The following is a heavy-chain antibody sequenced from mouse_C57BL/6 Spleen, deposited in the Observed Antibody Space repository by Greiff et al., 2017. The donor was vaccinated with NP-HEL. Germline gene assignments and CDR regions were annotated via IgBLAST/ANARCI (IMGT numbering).Heavy chain of an antibody. Sequence: QVQLKQPGAELVMPGASVKLSCKASGYTFTSYWMHWVKQRPGQGLEWIGEIDPSDSYTNYNQKFKGKSTLTVDKSSSTAYMQLSSLTSEDSAVYYCARSRIRSYYYAMDYWGQGTSVTVSS. CDR2: IDPSDSYT. V-gene: IGHV1-69*01. CDR1: GYTFTSYW. J-gene: IGHJ4*01. D-gene: IGHD1-1*01. CDR3: ARSRIRSYYYAMDY.